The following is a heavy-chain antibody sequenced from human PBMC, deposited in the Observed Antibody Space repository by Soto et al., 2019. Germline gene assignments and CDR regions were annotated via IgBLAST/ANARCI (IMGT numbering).Heavy chain of an antibody. J-gene: IGHJ6*02. CDR2: INHSGST. D-gene: IGHD2-15*01. Sequence: PSETLSLTCAVYGGSFSGYYWSWIRQPPGKGLEWIGEINHSGSTNYNPSLKSRVTISVDTSKNQFSLKLSSVTAADTAVYYCARGEYCSGGSCYSSLRYYYYYGMDVWGQGTTVTVFS. CDR1: GGSFSGYY. CDR3: ARGEYCSGGSCYSSLRYYYYYGMDV. V-gene: IGHV4-34*01.